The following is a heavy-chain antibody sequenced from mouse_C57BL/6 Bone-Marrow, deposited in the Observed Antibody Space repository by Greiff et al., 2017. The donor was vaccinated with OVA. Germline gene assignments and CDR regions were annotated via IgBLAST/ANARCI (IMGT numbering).Heavy chain of an antibody. CDR2: ISDGGSYT. CDR3: ARDGGFDY. Sequence: EVKLVESGGGLVKPGGSLKLSCAASGFTFSSYAMSWVRQTPEKRLEWVATISDGGSYTYYPDNVKGRFTISRDNAKNNLYLQRSHLKSEDTAMYYCARDGGFDYWGQGTTLTVSS. CDR1: GFTFSSYA. J-gene: IGHJ2*01. V-gene: IGHV5-4*01.